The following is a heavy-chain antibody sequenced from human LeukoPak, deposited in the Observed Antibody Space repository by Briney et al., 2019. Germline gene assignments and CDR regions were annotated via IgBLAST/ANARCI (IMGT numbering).Heavy chain of an antibody. J-gene: IGHJ6*04. V-gene: IGHV3-30*02. Sequence: PGGSLRLSCAASGFTFSSYGMHWVRQAPGKGLEWVAFIRYDGSKKYYADSVKGRFTISRDNSKNTLYLQMNSLRAGDTAVYYCAELGITMIGGVWGKGTTVTISS. D-gene: IGHD3-10*02. CDR1: GFTFSSYG. CDR2: IRYDGSKK. CDR3: AELGITMIGGV.